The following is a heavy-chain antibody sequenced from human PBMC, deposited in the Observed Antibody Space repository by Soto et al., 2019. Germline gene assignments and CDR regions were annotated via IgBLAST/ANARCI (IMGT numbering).Heavy chain of an antibody. V-gene: IGHV4-34*01. D-gene: IGHD2-15*01. CDR2: INHSGST. Sequence: QVQLQQWGAGLLKPSESLSLTCAVYGGSFSGYYWSWIRQPPGKGLEWIGEINHSGSTNYNPSLKSRVTISVDTSKHQFSLKLSSVTAADTAVYYCARDGGYCSGGSCHFDYWGQGTLVTVSS. CDR1: GGSFSGYY. CDR3: ARDGGYCSGGSCHFDY. J-gene: IGHJ4*02.